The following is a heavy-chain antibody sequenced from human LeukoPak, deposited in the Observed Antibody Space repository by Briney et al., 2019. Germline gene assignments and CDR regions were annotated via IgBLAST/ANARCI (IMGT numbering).Heavy chain of an antibody. CDR3: TTAVGATAGEFDY. V-gene: IGHV3-15*07. CDR1: GFTFSNAW. D-gene: IGHD1-26*01. J-gene: IGHJ4*02. Sequence: GGSLRLTCAASGFTFSNAWMNWVRQAPGKGLEWVGRIKSKTDGGTTDYAAPVKGRFTISRDDSKNTLYLQMNSLKTEDTAVYYCTTAVGATAGEFDYWGQGTLVTVSS. CDR2: IKSKTDGGTT.